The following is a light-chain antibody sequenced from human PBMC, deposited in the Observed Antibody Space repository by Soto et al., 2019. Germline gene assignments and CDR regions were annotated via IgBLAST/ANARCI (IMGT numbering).Light chain of an antibody. J-gene: IGKJ5*01. Sequence: EIVLTQSPGTLSLSPGERATLSCRASQSVDSNYLAWYQQKPGQAPRLLIYAASSRATGIPDRFSGSGSGRDFTLTISRLDPEDFAVYYCQHYGGSFITCVQGIRLEIK. CDR2: AAS. V-gene: IGKV3-20*01. CDR1: QSVDSNY. CDR3: QHYGGSFIT.